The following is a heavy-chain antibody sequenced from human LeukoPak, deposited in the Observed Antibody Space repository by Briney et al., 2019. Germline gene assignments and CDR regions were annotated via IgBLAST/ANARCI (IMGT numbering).Heavy chain of an antibody. CDR2: ISGSGERT. Sequence: GGSLRLSCAASGFPFSSYGMSWVRQAPGKGLEWVSAISGSGERTYYADSVKGRFTISRDNSKNTLYLQMNSLRAEDTAVYYCAKDRGIISDYWGQGILVTVSA. CDR1: GFPFSSYG. J-gene: IGHJ4*02. CDR3: AKDRGIISDY. D-gene: IGHD3-10*01. V-gene: IGHV3-23*01.